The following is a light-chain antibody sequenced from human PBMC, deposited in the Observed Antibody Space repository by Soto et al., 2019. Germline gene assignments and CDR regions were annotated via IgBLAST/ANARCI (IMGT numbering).Light chain of an antibody. CDR1: QSVSSSY. CDR3: QQCGSAPS. Sequence: EMVLTQSPGTLSLSPGERATLSCRASQSVSSSYFAWYQQKPGQAPRLLIYDTSSRATGIPDRFSASGSGTDFTLAISRLGPEDFEVYYCQQCGSAPSFGQGTKVELK. CDR2: DTS. V-gene: IGKV3-20*01. J-gene: IGKJ1*01.